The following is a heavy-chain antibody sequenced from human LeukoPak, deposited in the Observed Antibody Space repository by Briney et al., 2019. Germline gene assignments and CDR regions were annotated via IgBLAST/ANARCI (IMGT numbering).Heavy chain of an antibody. V-gene: IGHV3-23*01. CDR1: GFTFSSYA. CDR3: AKALWGTSCCYCVDC. D-gene: IGHD2-2*01. Sequence: GGSLRLSCAASGFTFSSYAMSWVRQAPGKGLEWVSAISGSGGSTYYADSVKGRFTISRDNSKNTLYLQMNSLRAEDTAVYYCAKALWGTSCCYCVDCWGQGTLVTVSS. J-gene: IGHJ4*02. CDR2: ISGSGGST.